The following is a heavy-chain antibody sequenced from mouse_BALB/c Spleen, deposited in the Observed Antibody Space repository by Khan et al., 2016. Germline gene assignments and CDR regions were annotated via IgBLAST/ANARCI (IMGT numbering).Heavy chain of an antibody. CDR2: IRSKSNNYAT. V-gene: IGHV10-1*02. D-gene: IGHD3-1*01. J-gene: IGHJ2*01. CDR1: GFTFNTYA. Sequence: DVQLVESGGGLVQPKGSLKLSCAASGFTFNTYAMNWVRQAPGKGLEWVARIRSKSNNYATYYADSVKDRFTISRDDSQSMLYLQMNNLKTEDTAMYYWVREGYYFDYWGQGTTLTDSS. CDR3: VREGYYFDY.